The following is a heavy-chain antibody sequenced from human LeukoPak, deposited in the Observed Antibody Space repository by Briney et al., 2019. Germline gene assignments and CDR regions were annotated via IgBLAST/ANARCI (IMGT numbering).Heavy chain of an antibody. J-gene: IGHJ6*04. Sequence: ASVKVSCKASGYTFTSYYMHWVRQAPGQGLEWMGIINPSGGSTSYAQKFQGRVSMTRDTSTRTVYMELSSLRSEDTAVYYCAREGLLLWFGELLDYYYGMDVWGKGTTVTVSS. V-gene: IGHV1-46*01. CDR3: AREGLLLWFGELLDYYYGMDV. CDR1: GYTFTSYY. CDR2: INPSGGST. D-gene: IGHD3-10*01.